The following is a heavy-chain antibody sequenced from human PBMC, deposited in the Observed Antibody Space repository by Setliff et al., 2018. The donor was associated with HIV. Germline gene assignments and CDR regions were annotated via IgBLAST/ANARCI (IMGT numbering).Heavy chain of an antibody. J-gene: IGHJ5*02. D-gene: IGHD3-10*01. Sequence: PSETLSLTCTVSGDSISSDNYYWSWIRQLAGKGLEWIGRIHTSGSTNYTPSLKSRVTISIDKSKNQFSLKLSSVTAADTAVYYCARGLPFPFRGEIPGSWFDPWGQGTLVTVSS. CDR3: ARGLPFPFRGEIPGSWFDP. CDR2: IHTSGST. V-gene: IGHV4-61*02. CDR1: GDSISSDNYY.